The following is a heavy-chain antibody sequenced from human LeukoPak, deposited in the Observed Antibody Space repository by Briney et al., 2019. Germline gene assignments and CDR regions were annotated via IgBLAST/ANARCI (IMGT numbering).Heavy chain of an antibody. CDR3: ARCGTPNNYYGYGVDV. J-gene: IGHJ6*02. CDR1: GFTVSSNY. CDR2: IYSGGGT. D-gene: IGHD1-26*01. V-gene: IGHV3-66*01. Sequence: GGSLRLSCAASGFTVSSNYMSWVRQAPEKGLEWVSVIYSGGGTKYADSVKGIFTISRDSSKNTLYLQMISLRAEDTAVYYCARCGTPNNYYGYGVDVWGQGTTVIVSS.